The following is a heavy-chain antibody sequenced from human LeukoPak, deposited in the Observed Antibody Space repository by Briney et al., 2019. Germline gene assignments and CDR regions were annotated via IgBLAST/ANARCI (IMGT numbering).Heavy chain of an antibody. V-gene: IGHV3-20*04. D-gene: IGHD4-11*01. CDR3: ARGGLQNLFDY. J-gene: IGHJ4*02. CDR2: INWNGGST. Sequence: GGSLRLSCAASGFTFDDYGMSWVRQAPGKGLEWVSGINWNGGSTGYADSVKGRFTISRDNAKNSLYLQMNSLRAEDTASYYCARGGLQNLFDYWGQGTLVTVSS. CDR1: GFTFDDYG.